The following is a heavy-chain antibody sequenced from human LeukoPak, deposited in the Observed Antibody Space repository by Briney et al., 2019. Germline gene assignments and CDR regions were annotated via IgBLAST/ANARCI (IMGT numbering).Heavy chain of an antibody. Sequence: GESLKISCKGSGYSFTSYWIGWVRQMPGKGLEWMGIIYPGDSDTRYSPSFQGQVTISADKSISTAYLQWSSLKASDTAMYYCARHLAVYCSGGSCYGPSPFDYWGQGTLVTVPS. CDR2: IYPGDSDT. CDR1: GYSFTSYW. J-gene: IGHJ4*02. V-gene: IGHV5-51*01. D-gene: IGHD2-15*01. CDR3: ARHLAVYCSGGSCYGPSPFDY.